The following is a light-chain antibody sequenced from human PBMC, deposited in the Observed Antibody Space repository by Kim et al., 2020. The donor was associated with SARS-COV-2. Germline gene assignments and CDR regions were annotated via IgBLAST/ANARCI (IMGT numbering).Light chain of an antibody. CDR2: KTY. Sequence: SASVGDRVTITCRARQSVSTWLAWYQQKPGKAPNLLIYKTYTLEGGVPSRFSGSGSGTEFTLTISSLQPDDFATYYCQQYDAYPLTFGGGTKLEI. J-gene: IGKJ4*01. CDR1: QSVSTW. V-gene: IGKV1-5*03. CDR3: QQYDAYPLT.